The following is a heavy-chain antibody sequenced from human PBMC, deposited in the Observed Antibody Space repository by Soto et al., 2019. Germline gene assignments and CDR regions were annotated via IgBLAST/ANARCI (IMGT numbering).Heavy chain of an antibody. CDR1: GYTFTSYY. CDR3: ARDGYYYDSSGYCFDY. Sequence: ASVKVSCKASGYTFTSYYMHWVRQAPGQGLEWMGIINPSGGSTSYAQKFQGRVTMTRDTSTSTVYMELSSLRSEDTAVYYCARDGYYYDSSGYCFDYWGQGTLVTVSS. CDR2: INPSGGST. V-gene: IGHV1-46*01. D-gene: IGHD3-22*01. J-gene: IGHJ4*02.